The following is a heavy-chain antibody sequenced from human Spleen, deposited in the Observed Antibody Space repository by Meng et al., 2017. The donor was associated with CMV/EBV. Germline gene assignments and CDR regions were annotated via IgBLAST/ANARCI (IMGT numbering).Heavy chain of an antibody. Sequence: GESLKISCVASGFSFSNWSMNWVRQAPGKGLEWVSVISGSGDTANYADSVKGRFTIARDNSKNALYLQMNSLRAEDTAVYYCANSMIVGVTMWFEYWGQGTLVTVSS. CDR3: ANSMIVGVTMWFEY. J-gene: IGHJ5*01. CDR2: ISGSGDTA. CDR1: GFSFSNWS. V-gene: IGHV3-23*01. D-gene: IGHD1-26*01.